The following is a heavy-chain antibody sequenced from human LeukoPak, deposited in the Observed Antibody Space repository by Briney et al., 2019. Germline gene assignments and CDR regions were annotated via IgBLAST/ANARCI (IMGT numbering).Heavy chain of an antibody. D-gene: IGHD4-17*01. V-gene: IGHV3-21*04. CDR3: AARVDYGDYAYFDY. CDR1: GFTFSSYS. CDR2: ISSSSSYI. J-gene: IGHJ4*02. Sequence: GGSLRLSCAASGFTFSSYSMNWVRQAPGKGLEWVSSISSSSSYIYYADSVKGRFTISRDNAKNSLYLQMNSLRAEDTAVYYCAARVDYGDYAYFDYWGQGTLVTVSS.